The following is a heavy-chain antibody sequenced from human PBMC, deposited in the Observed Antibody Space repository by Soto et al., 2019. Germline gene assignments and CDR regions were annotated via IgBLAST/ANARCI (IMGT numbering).Heavy chain of an antibody. CDR1: GGTFSSYA. Sequence: SVKVSCKASGGTFSSYAISWVRQAAGQGLEWMGGIIPIFGTANYAQKFQGRVTITADESTSTAYMELSSLRSEDTAVYYCARRRDGYNSASGMDVWGRGTPLTVSS. D-gene: IGHD1-1*01. J-gene: IGHJ6*02. CDR2: IIPIFGTA. CDR3: ARRRDGYNSASGMDV. V-gene: IGHV1-69*13.